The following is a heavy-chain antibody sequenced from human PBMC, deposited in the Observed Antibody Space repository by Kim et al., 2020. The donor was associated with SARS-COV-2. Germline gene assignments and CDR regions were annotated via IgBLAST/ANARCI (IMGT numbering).Heavy chain of an antibody. Sequence: ADSGRGRFTISRDTSKNTLYLQMNTLRAEDTAVYYCAKDIYASRPYFFDYWGQGTPVTVSS. CDR3: AKDIYASRPYFFDY. D-gene: IGHD4-17*01. V-gene: IGHV3-23*01. J-gene: IGHJ4*02.